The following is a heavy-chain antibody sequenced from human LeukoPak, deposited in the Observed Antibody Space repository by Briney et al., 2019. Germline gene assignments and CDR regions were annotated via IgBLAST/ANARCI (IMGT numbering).Heavy chain of an antibody. CDR1: GGSISSSSYY. J-gene: IGHJ3*02. V-gene: IGHV4-39*01. Sequence: SETLSLTCTVSGGSISSSSYYWGWIRQPPGKGLEWIGSIYYSGSTYYNPSLKSRVTISVDTSKNQFSLKLSSVTAADTAVYYCYPPLWCPSCPGGDIWGQGTMVTVSS. D-gene: IGHD2-2*01. CDR3: YPPLWCPSCPGGDI. CDR2: IYYSGST.